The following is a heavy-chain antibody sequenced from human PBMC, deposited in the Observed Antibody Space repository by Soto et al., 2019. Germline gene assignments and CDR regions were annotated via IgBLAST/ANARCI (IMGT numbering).Heavy chain of an antibody. CDR3: ERVGGGSWHAYYYYYMDV. V-gene: IGHV1-8*01. CDR2: MNPNSGNT. Sequence: ASVKVSCKASGYTFTSYDINWVRQATGQGLEWMGWMNPNSGNTGYAQKFQGRVTMTRNTSISTAYMELSSLRSEDTAVYYCERVGGGSWHAYYYYYMDVWGKGTTVTVSS. J-gene: IGHJ6*03. D-gene: IGHD2-15*01. CDR1: GYTFTSYD.